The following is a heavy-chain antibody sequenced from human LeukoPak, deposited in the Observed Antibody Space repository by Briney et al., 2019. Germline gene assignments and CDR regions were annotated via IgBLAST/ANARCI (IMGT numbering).Heavy chain of an antibody. J-gene: IGHJ6*03. CDR3: AKDATSTIFGVGYYYYMDV. V-gene: IGHV3-53*01. CDR1: GFTVSSNY. D-gene: IGHD3-3*01. CDR2: IYSGGST. Sequence: GGSLRLSCAASGFTVSSNYMSWVRQAPGKGLEWVSVIYSGGSTYYADSVKGRFTISRDNSKNTLYLQMNSLRAEDTAVYYCAKDATSTIFGVGYYYYMDVWGKGTTVTVSS.